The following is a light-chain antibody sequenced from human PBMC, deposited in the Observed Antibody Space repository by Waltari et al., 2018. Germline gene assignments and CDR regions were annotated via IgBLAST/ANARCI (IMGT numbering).Light chain of an antibody. V-gene: IGLV1-40*01. J-gene: IGLJ1*01. CDR1: SPNIGAGYA. Sequence: QSVLTQPPSVSGAPGQRVTISCTGSSPNIGAGYAVHWYQQLPGTAPKLLIYGNSNRPSGVPDRFSGSKSGTSASLAIAGLQAEDEGDYYCQSYDSSLSVFGTGTKVTVL. CDR2: GNS. CDR3: QSYDSSLSV.